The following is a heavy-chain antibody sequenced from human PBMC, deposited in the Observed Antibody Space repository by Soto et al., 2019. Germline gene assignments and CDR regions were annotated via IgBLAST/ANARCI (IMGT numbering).Heavy chain of an antibody. J-gene: IGHJ4*02. CDR1: GFIFSSFG. CDR2: IWYDGSNT. CDR3: VRDLLGSGGHFDY. D-gene: IGHD7-27*01. V-gene: IGHV3-33*01. Sequence: QVQLVESGGGVVQPGRSLRLSCAASGFIFSSFGMHWVRQAPGKGLEWVAHIWYDGSNTYYADSVKGRFTISRDNSRNTVYLQMNSLRAEYAAVYHCVRDLLGSGGHFDYWGQGTLVTVSS.